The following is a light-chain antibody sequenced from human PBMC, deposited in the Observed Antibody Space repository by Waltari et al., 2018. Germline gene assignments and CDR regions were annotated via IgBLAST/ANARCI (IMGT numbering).Light chain of an antibody. CDR1: RSKIGRYS. CDR3: ATWDDSLNGL. J-gene: IGLJ2*01. Sequence: QSVLTHPPSLSGTPRQRVPTSCSAGRSKIGRYSVNWYQQVPGTAPKLLIYSNNQRPSGVPDRFSGSKSGTSASLAISGLQSEDEADYYCATWDDSLNGLFGGGTRLTVL. CDR2: SNN. V-gene: IGLV1-44*01.